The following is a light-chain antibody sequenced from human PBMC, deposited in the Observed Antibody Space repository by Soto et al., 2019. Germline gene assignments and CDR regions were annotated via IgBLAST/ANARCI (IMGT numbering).Light chain of an antibody. CDR2: EGS. V-gene: IGLV2-23*01. J-gene: IGLJ2*01. CDR1: SSDVGSYDL. CDR3: CSYAGSSTSRV. Sequence: QSALTQPASASGSPGQSITISCTGTSSDVGSYDLVSWYQQNPGKAPKLTIYEGSKRPSGVSNRFSGSKSGNTASLTISGLQAEDEADYYCCSYAGSSTSRVFGGGTKLTVL.